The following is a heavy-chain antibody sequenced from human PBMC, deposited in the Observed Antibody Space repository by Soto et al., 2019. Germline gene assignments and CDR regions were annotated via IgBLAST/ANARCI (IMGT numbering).Heavy chain of an antibody. D-gene: IGHD3-3*01. J-gene: IGHJ5*02. CDR2: IWYDGSNQ. V-gene: IGHV3-33*06. CDR1: GFAFSSTG. CDR3: AKDTLSYDFWSGYYASNWFDP. Sequence: GGSLRLSCVASGFAFSSTGIHWVRQAPGKGLEWVSIIWYDGSNQYYADSVKGRFTISRDNSKNTLYLQMYSLRAEDTAVYYCAKDTLSYDFWSGYYASNWFDPWGQGTLVTVSS.